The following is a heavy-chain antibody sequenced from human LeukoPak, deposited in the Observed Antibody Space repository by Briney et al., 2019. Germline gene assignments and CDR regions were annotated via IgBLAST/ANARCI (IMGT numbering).Heavy chain of an antibody. CDR3: ARDRGLNVCPSDY. CDR1: GYTFTNYY. Sequence: ASVKVSCKASGYTFTNYYIHWVRQAPGQGLEWMGVISPSGGSTSYAQKFQGRLTMTRDTSTGTVDMELSSLRSEDTAVYYCARDRGLNVCPSDYWGQGTLVIVSS. V-gene: IGHV1-46*01. D-gene: IGHD3-10*01. CDR2: ISPSGGST. J-gene: IGHJ4*02.